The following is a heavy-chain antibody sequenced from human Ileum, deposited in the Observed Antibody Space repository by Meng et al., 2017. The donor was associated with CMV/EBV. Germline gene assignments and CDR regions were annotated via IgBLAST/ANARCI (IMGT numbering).Heavy chain of an antibody. CDR3: AKCRSGIAAALNY. CDR2: IYSGGST. V-gene: IGHV3-53*01. J-gene: IGHJ4*02. CDR1: GFTVSSNY. D-gene: IGHD6-13*01. Sequence: GESLKISCAASGFTVSSNYMSWVRQAPGKGLEWVSVIYSGGSTYYADSVKGRFTISRDNSKNTLYLQMNSLRAEDTAVYYCAKCRSGIAAALNYWGQGTLVTVSS.